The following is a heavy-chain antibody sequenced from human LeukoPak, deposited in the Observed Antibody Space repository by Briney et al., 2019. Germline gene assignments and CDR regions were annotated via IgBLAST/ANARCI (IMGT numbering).Heavy chain of an antibody. V-gene: IGHV3-23*01. D-gene: IGHD5-18*01. CDR2: IFPSGGEI. Sequence: GGSLRLSCAASGFTFSTFAMIWVRQPPGKGLEWVSSIFPSGGEIHYADSVRGRFTISRDNSKSTLSLQMNSLRAEDTAVYYCARNGYSYSFDYWGQGTLVTVSS. CDR3: ARNGYSYSFDY. J-gene: IGHJ4*02. CDR1: GFTFSTFA.